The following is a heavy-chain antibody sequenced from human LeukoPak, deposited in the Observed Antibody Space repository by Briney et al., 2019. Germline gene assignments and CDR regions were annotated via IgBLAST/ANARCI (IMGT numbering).Heavy chain of an antibody. CDR2: IYSGGRT. V-gene: IGHV3-66*01. J-gene: IGHJ4*02. CDR1: GFSSYS. Sequence: GGSLRLSCAASGFSSYSLNWVRQAPGKGLEWVSVIYSGGRTYYADSVKGRFTISRDSPKNTLYLQMNNLRAEDTAVYYCARTLLVAGFDYWGQGTLVIVSS. CDR3: ARTLLVAGFDY. D-gene: IGHD6-19*01.